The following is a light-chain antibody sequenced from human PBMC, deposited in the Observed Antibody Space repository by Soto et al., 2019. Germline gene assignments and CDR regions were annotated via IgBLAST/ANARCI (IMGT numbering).Light chain of an antibody. CDR1: QSVSSY. CDR3: RQRSNWPHPIT. V-gene: IGKV3-11*01. CDR2: DAS. Sequence: PGERATLSYRASQSVSSYLAWYQQKPGQAPRLLIYDASNRATGIPARFSGSGSGTDFTLTISSLEPEDFAVYYCRQRSNWPHPITFGQGTRLEIK. J-gene: IGKJ5*01.